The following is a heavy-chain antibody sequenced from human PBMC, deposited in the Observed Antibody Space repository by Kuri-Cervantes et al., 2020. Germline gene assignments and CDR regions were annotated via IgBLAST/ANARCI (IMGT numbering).Heavy chain of an antibody. Sequence: GESLKISCAATGFTFSSYWMHWVRQAPGKELEWVSAISGSGGSTYYADSVKGRFTISRDNSKNTLYLQMNSLRAEDTAVYYCAKEVAAARNYWGQGTLVTVSS. CDR3: AKEVAAARNY. CDR2: ISGSGGST. D-gene: IGHD6-13*01. CDR1: GFTFSSYW. J-gene: IGHJ4*02. V-gene: IGHV3-23*01.